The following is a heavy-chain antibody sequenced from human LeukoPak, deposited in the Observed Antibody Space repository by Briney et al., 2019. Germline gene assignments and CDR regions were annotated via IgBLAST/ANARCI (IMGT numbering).Heavy chain of an antibody. D-gene: IGHD3-22*01. J-gene: IGHJ6*02. CDR2: LTDSGRST. Sequence: GGSLRLSCAASGFTFSSYAMTWFRQAPGKGPEWVSTLTDSGRSTFYADSVKGRLTISRDNSKSTLYLQMNSLRAEDTAVYYCARDPYYYDSSGYFYYYGMDVWGQGTTVTVSS. CDR3: ARDPYYYDSSGYFYYYGMDV. CDR1: GFTFSSYA. V-gene: IGHV3-23*01.